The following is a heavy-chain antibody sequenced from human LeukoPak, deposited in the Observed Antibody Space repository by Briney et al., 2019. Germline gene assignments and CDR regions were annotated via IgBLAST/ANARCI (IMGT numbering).Heavy chain of an antibody. Sequence: ETLSLTCTVSGGSISSYYWSWIRQPPGKGLEWIGYIYYSGSTNYNPSLKSRVTISVDTSKNQFSLKLSSVTAADTAVYYCARAGSGWYYFDYWGQGTLVTVSS. CDR1: GGSISSYY. CDR3: ARAGSGWYYFDY. D-gene: IGHD6-19*01. V-gene: IGHV4-59*12. J-gene: IGHJ4*02. CDR2: IYYSGST.